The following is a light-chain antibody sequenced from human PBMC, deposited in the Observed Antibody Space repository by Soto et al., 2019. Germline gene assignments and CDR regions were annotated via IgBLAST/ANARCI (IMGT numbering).Light chain of an antibody. CDR2: EGS. V-gene: IGLV2-23*01. CDR3: CSYAGRSTWDVV. J-gene: IGLJ2*01. CDR1: SSDVGGYIL. Sequence: QSALTQPASVSGSPGQSITISCTGTSSDVGGYILVSWYQQHPGKAPKLMIYEGSKRPSGVSNRFSGSKSGNTASLTISGLQAEDEADYYCCSYAGRSTWDVVFGGGTQLTVL.